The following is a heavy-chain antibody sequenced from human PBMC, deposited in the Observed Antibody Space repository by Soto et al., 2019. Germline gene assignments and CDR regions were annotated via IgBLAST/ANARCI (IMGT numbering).Heavy chain of an antibody. V-gene: IGHV4-59*01. CDR2: IYYSGST. Sequence: SETLSLTCFVSGGSINDFYWSWIRQPPGKGLEWIGYIYYSGSTDYNPSLKGRVTISVDTSKNQFSLKLRSVTAADTAVYYCARVGGVAARTFDYRGQGTLVTISS. D-gene: IGHD6-6*01. CDR1: GGSINDFY. CDR3: ARVGGVAARTFDY. J-gene: IGHJ4*02.